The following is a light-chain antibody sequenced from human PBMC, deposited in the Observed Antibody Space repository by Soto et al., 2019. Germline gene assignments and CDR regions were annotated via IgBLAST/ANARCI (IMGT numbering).Light chain of an antibody. CDR2: GAS. V-gene: IGKV3-20*01. CDR1: QSVSTTY. J-gene: IGKJ1*01. Sequence: IVLTQSPGTLSLAPGEIATLSGRASQSVSTTYLAWYRQKAGQAPRLLIYGASTRATGIPDRFSGSGSGTDFTLTISRLEPEDFAVYYCQQYGSSGTFGQGTKVDI. CDR3: QQYGSSGT.